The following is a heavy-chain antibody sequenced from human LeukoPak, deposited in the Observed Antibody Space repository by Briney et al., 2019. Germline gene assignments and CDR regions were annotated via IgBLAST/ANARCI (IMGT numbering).Heavy chain of an antibody. Sequence: KPSETLSLTCAVYGGSFSGYYWSWIRQPPGKGLEWIGEINHSGSTNYNPSLKSRVTISVDTSKNQFSLKLSSVTAADTAVYYCASLVPAAIGFYYGMDVWGQGTTVTVSS. CDR1: GGSFSGYY. CDR2: INHSGST. D-gene: IGHD2-2*02. V-gene: IGHV4-34*01. CDR3: ASLVPAAIGFYYGMDV. J-gene: IGHJ6*02.